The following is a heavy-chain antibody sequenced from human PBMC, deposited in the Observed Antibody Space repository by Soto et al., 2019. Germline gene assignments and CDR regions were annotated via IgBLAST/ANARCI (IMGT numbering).Heavy chain of an antibody. J-gene: IGHJ6*02. V-gene: IGHV6-1*01. D-gene: IGHD6-6*01. Sequence: SQTLSLTCAISGDSVSSNSAAWNWIRQSPSRGLEWLGRTYYRSKWYNDYAVSVKSRITINPDTSKNQFSLQLNSVTPEDTAVYYCAREEIASLSGVLVPLYYYYYYGMDVWGQGTTVPVSS. CDR2: TYYRSKWYN. CDR3: AREEIASLSGVLVPLYYYYYYGMDV. CDR1: GDSVSSNSAA.